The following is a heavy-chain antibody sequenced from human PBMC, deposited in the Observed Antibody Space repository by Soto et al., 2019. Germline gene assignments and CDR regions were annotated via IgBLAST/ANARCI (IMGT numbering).Heavy chain of an antibody. V-gene: IGHV3-23*01. J-gene: IGHJ4*02. D-gene: IGHD6-19*01. CDR3: ARTDKYNSQSSGWANRFDY. CDR2: FTSGGST. Sequence: EVQLLESGGDLVQPGGSLRLSFAASGFIFSNYAMTWVRKAPGKGPEWVSTFTSGGSTYYRDTVKGRFTISRDNSKNTLYLQMNSLRAEDTAVYYCARTDKYNSQSSGWANRFDYWGQGTLVTVSS. CDR1: GFIFSNYA.